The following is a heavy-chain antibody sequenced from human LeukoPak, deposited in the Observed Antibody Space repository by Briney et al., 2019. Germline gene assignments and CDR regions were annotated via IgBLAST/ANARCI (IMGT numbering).Heavy chain of an antibody. Sequence: GGSLRLSCAASGFTFSSYWMSWVRQAPGKGLEWVANIKKDGSEKYYVDSVKGRFTISRDNAKNSLYLQMNSLRAEDTAVYYCATGQYSSGWYHPRDAFDIWGQGTMVTVSS. V-gene: IGHV3-7*01. CDR2: IKKDGSEK. CDR3: ATGQYSSGWYHPRDAFDI. J-gene: IGHJ3*02. CDR1: GFTFSSYW. D-gene: IGHD6-19*01.